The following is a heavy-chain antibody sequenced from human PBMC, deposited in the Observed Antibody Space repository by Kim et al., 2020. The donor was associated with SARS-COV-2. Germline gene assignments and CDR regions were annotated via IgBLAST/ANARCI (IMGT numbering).Heavy chain of an antibody. CDR1: GFTFSSYW. J-gene: IGHJ6*02. CDR3: ARSYSSSWYSIRDYYYYGMDV. D-gene: IGHD6-13*01. Sequence: GGSLRLSCAASGFTFSSYWMSWVRQAPGKGLEWVANIKQDGSEKYYVDSVKGRFTISRDNAKNSLYLQMNSLRAEDTAVYYCARSYSSSWYSIRDYYYYGMDVWGQGTMVTVSS. V-gene: IGHV3-7*01. CDR2: IKQDGSEK.